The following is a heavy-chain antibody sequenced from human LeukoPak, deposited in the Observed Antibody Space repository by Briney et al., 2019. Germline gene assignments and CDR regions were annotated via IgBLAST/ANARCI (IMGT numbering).Heavy chain of an antibody. J-gene: IGHJ6*02. V-gene: IGHV4-59*08. Sequence: SETLSLTCAVYGGSFSGYYWSWIRQPPGKGLEWIGYIYYSGSTNYNPSLKSRVTISVDTSKNQFSLKLSSVTAADTAVYYCARYGYDFWSGYPYYYGMDVWGQGTTVTVSS. CDR3: ARYGYDFWSGYPYYYGMDV. CDR2: IYYSGST. CDR1: GGSFSGYY. D-gene: IGHD3-3*01.